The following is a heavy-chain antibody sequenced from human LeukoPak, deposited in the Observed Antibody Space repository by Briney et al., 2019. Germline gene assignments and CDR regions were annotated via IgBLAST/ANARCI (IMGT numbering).Heavy chain of an antibody. V-gene: IGHV4-34*01. D-gene: IGHD4-23*01. Sequence: SETLSLTCAVYGGSFSGYYWSWIRQPPGKGLEWIGEINHSGSTNYNPSLKSRVTISVDTSKNQFSLKLSSVTAADTAVYYCARADYGGNTWYFDLWGRGTLVTVSS. CDR1: GGSFSGYY. CDR3: ARADYGGNTWYFDL. CDR2: INHSGST. J-gene: IGHJ2*01.